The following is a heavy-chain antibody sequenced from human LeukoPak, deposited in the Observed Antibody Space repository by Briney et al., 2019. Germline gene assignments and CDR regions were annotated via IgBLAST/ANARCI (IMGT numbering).Heavy chain of an antibody. CDR1: GFTFSSYW. V-gene: IGHV3-9*03. CDR2: INWNSGNI. J-gene: IGHJ4*02. CDR3: AKTPFRGISGHPDY. D-gene: IGHD3-10*01. Sequence: GGSLRLSCAASGFTFSSYWMHWVRQAPGKGLVWVSSINWNSGNIGYADSVKGRFTISRDNAKKSLYLQMNSLRAEDMALYYCAKTPFRGISGHPDYWGQGTLVTVSS.